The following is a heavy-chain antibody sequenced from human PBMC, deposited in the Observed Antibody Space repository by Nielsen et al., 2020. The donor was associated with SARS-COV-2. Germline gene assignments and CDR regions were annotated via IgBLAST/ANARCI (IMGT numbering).Heavy chain of an antibody. V-gene: IGHV3-33*05. CDR2: ISYDGSNK. J-gene: IGHJ4*02. CDR1: GFTFSSYG. CDR3: ARKRIQLDY. D-gene: IGHD5-18*01. Sequence: GESLKISCAASGFTFSSYGMHWVRQAPGKGLEWVAVISYDGSNKYYADSVKGRFTISRDNAKNSLYLQMNSLRAEDTAVYYCARKRIQLDYWGQGTLVTVSS.